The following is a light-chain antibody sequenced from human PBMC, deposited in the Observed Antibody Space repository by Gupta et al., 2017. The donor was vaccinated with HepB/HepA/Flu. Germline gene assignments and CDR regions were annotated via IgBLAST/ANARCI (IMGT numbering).Light chain of an antibody. Sequence: DIVMAQSPDSLAVSLGERATINCRSSQTVLNYLAWSQQKPGQPPNLLINWASTRESGVPDRFSGSGSGTDFTLTISSLQAEDVAVYYCQQYYVTPRTFGQGTKVEIK. V-gene: IGKV4-1*01. CDR1: QTVLNY. CDR2: WAS. CDR3: QQYYVTPRT. J-gene: IGKJ1*01.